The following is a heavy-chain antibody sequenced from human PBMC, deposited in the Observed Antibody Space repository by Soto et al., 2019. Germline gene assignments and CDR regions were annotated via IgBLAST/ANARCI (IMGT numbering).Heavy chain of an antibody. CDR1: GYTFTGYY. V-gene: IGHV1-2*02. D-gene: IGHD2-15*01. Sequence: ASVKVSCKASGYTFTGYYMHWVRQAPGQGLEWMGWINPNSGGTNYAQKFQGRVTMTRDTSISTAYMELSRLRSDDTAVHYCARDYEDIVVVVAAQAPYYYGMDVWGQGTTVTVSS. CDR3: ARDYEDIVVVVAAQAPYYYGMDV. CDR2: INPNSGGT. J-gene: IGHJ6*02.